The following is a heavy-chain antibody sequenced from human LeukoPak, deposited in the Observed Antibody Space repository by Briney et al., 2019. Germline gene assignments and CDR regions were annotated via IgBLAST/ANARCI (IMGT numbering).Heavy chain of an antibody. J-gene: IGHJ6*03. CDR2: ISGSGGST. D-gene: IGHD6-19*01. CDR3: AKDRVAVAGAGRADYYYYYMDV. V-gene: IGHV3-23*01. Sequence: PGGSLRLSCAASGFTFSSYAMSWVRQAPGKGLEWVSAISGSGGSTYYADSVKGRFTISRDNSKNTLYLQMNSLRAEDTAVYYCAKDRVAVAGAGRADYYYYYMDVWGKGTTVTVSS. CDR1: GFTFSSYA.